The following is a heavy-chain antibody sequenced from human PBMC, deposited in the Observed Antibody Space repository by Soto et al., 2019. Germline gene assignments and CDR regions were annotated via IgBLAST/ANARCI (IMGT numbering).Heavy chain of an antibody. D-gene: IGHD3-3*02. CDR3: ARYIYGQGFKA. J-gene: IGHJ5*02. CDR2: MRANSGDT. V-gene: IGHV1-8*01. Sequence: QVQLVQPGAEVRKPGALVKVSCKASGDTFTNFDFNWVRQPTGQGLEWIGWMRANSGDTGHAQKFQGRVSMTRDTSMSTAYMELSSLRAEDTAVYYCARYIYGQGFKAWGQGTLVFVSS. CDR1: GDTFTNFD.